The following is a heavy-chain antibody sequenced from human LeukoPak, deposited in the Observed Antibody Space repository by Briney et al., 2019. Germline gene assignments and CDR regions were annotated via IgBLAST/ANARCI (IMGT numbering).Heavy chain of an antibody. V-gene: IGHV3-48*01. CDR3: AKVAVAGTNWFDP. D-gene: IGHD6-19*01. CDR2: ISTSSSPI. J-gene: IGHJ5*02. Sequence: PGGSLRLSCAASGFTFSTYSMSWVRQAPGKGLEWVSYISTSSSPIYYADSVKGRFTISRDNAKNSLYLQMNSLRAEVTAVYYCAKVAVAGTNWFDPWGQGTLVTVSS. CDR1: GFTFSTYS.